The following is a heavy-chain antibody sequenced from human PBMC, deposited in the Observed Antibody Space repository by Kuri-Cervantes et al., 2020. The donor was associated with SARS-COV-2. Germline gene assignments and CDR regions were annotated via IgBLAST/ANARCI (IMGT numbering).Heavy chain of an antibody. CDR1: GYSFTSYW. CDR2: IYPGDSDT. J-gene: IGHJ5*02. CDR3: ARRWGSRFNWFDP. D-gene: IGHD6-13*01. Sequence: KVSRKGSGYSFTSYWIGWLRQMPGKGLEWMGIIYPGDSDTRDSPSFQGQVTLSAHKSISTAYLQWSSLKPSDTPMYYCARRWGSRFNWFDPWGQGTLVTVSS. V-gene: IGHV5-51*01.